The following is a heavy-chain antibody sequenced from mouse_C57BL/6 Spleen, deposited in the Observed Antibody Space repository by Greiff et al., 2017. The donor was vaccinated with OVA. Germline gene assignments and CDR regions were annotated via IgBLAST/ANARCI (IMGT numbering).Heavy chain of an antibody. J-gene: IGHJ4*01. CDR3: ARDSLRGYAMDY. CDR1: GISITTGNYR. D-gene: IGHD1-2*01. V-gene: IGHV3-5*01. CDR2: IYYSGTI. Sequence: EVKLMESGPGLVKPSQTVFLTCTVTGISITTGNYRWSWIRQFPGNKLEWIGYIYYSGTITYNPSLTIRTTITMDTPKNQCFLEMYSLPSEYTATYYCARDSLRGYAMDYWGQGTSVTVSS.